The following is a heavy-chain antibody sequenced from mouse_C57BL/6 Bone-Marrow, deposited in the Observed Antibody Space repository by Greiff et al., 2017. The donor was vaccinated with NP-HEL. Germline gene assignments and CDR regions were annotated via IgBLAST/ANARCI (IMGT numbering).Heavy chain of an antibody. V-gene: IGHV1-81*01. D-gene: IGHD1-1*01. CDR2: IDPGSGNT. Sequence: QVHVKQSGAELVRPGASVKLSCTASGYTFTNYGIRWVKQRTGQGLEWIGGIDPGSGNTYYNAKFKGKATLTADKSSSTAYLQLSSLTSEDSAVYFCTLLCAFLATDYWGQGTTLTVAS. CDR1: GYTFTNYG. CDR3: TLLCAFLATDY. J-gene: IGHJ2*01.